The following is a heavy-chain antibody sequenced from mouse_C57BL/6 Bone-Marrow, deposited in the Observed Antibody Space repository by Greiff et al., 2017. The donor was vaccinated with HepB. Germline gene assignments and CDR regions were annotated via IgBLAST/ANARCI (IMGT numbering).Heavy chain of an antibody. V-gene: IGHV6-6*01. Sequence: EVKVEESGGGLVQPGGSMKLSCAASGFTFSDAWMDWVRQSPEKGLEWVAEIRNKANNHATYYAESVKGRFTISRDDSKSSVYLQMNSLRAEDTGIYYCTRCYGSRVWFAYWGQGTLVTVSA. J-gene: IGHJ3*01. CDR1: GFTFSDAW. D-gene: IGHD1-1*01. CDR2: IRNKANNHAT. CDR3: TRCYGSRVWFAY.